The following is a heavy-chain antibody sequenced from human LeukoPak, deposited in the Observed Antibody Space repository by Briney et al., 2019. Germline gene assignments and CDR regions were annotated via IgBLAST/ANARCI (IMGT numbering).Heavy chain of an antibody. D-gene: IGHD6-13*01. V-gene: IGHV5-51*01. CDR2: IYPGDSDT. CDR1: GYSFTSYW. J-gene: IGHJ5*02. Sequence: GESLKISCKGSGYSFTSYWIGWVRQMPGKGLEWMGIIYPGDSDTRYSPSFQGQVTISADKSISTAYLQWSSLKAPDTAMYYCARSPTTGSSWLNWFDPWGQGTLVTVSS. CDR3: ARSPTTGSSWLNWFDP.